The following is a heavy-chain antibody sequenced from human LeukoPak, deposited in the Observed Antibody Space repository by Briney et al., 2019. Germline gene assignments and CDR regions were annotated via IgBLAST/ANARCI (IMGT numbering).Heavy chain of an antibody. J-gene: IGHJ4*02. CDR3: ARSGDSGWYSPWDY. Sequence: ASVKVSCKASGYTFTNHAMHWVRQAPGQGLEWMGGIIPIFGTANYAQKFQGRVTITADESTSTAYMELSSLRSEDTAVYYCARSGDSGWYSPWDYWGQGTLVTVSS. D-gene: IGHD6-19*01. V-gene: IGHV1-69*13. CDR1: GYTFTNHA. CDR2: IIPIFGTA.